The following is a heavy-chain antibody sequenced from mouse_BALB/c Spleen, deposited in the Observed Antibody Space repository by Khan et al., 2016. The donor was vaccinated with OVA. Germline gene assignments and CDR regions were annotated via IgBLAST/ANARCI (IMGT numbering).Heavy chain of an antibody. J-gene: IGHJ2*01. CDR3: ARTARIKY. Sequence: EVQLQESGPGLVKPSQSLSLTCTVTGYSITSGYGWNWIRQFPGNKLEWMGYISYSGSPNYTPSLKSRISITLDTSKNQFFLQLNSVTTEDTATYYCARTARIKYWGQGTTLTVSS. CDR1: GYSITSGYG. CDR2: ISYSGSP. V-gene: IGHV3-2*02. D-gene: IGHD1-2*01.